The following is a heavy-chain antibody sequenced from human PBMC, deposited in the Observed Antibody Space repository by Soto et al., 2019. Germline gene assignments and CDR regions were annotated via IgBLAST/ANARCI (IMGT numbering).Heavy chain of an antibody. CDR1: GFTFSSYD. V-gene: IGHV3-13*01. CDR2: IGTAGDT. J-gene: IGHJ4*02. Sequence: GGSLRLSCAASGFTFSSYDMHWVRQATGKGLEWVSAIGTAGDTYYPGSVKGRFTISRENAKNSLYLQMNSLRAEDTAVYYCARGGIAAAGRLFDYWGQGTLVTVSS. D-gene: IGHD6-13*01. CDR3: ARGGIAAAGRLFDY.